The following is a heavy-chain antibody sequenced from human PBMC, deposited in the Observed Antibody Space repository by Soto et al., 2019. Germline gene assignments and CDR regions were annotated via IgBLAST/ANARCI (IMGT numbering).Heavy chain of an antibody. CDR3: AQRLGVYGLGLERANCFDP. D-gene: IGHD3-10*01. V-gene: IGHV2-5*02. CDR1: GFSLSTTGVG. CDR2: IYWDDDK. Sequence: QITLKESGPTLVRPTQTLTLTCTFSGFSLSTTGVGVGWIRQPPGKALEWLALIYWDDDKRYSPSLKSRLTTTTDSSKYEVILTMHNMDPVDTTTSYFAQRLGVYGLGLERANCFDPWGQGPRVPVSS. J-gene: IGHJ5*02.